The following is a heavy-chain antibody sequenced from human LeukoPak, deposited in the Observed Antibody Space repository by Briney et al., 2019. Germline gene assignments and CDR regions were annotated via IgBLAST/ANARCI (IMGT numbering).Heavy chain of an antibody. V-gene: IGHV4-59*08. J-gene: IGHJ4*02. CDR1: GGSIRTYY. D-gene: IGHD6-6*01. CDR2: ISYSGST. Sequence: SETLSLTCTVSGGSIRTYYWSWIRQPPGKGLEWIGYISYSGSTNYNPSLKSRVTISVDTSKNQFSLKLSSVTAADTAVYYCATRIISSIDYWGQGTLVTVSS. CDR3: ATRIISSIDY.